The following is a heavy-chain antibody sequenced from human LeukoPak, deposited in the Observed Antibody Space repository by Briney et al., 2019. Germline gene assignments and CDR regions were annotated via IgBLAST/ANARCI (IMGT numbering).Heavy chain of an antibody. CDR3: AKGLKTTVGPYMGYHYYMDV. V-gene: IGHV3-23*01. CDR1: GFTFSKFA. Sequence: PGGSLRLSCAASGFTFSKFALSWVRQAPGKGLEWVSTINDRGTGTYYADSVKGRFTISRDNSKNTLSLQMNGLRAEDTAVYYCAKGLKTTVGPYMGYHYYMDVWGKGTTVTVSS. J-gene: IGHJ6*03. D-gene: IGHD1-1*01. CDR2: INDRGTGT.